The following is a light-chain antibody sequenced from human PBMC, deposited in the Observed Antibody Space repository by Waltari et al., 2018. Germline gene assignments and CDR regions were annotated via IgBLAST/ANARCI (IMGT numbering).Light chain of an antibody. Sequence: EILLTQSPGTLSLSPGDRANLSCRASQSISKYLAWYQQKPGQAPRLLIYDASIRATGIPDRFSGSGYGTDFSLTISRLEPEDYAVYYCQKYGSLPATFGRGTKVEIK. V-gene: IGKV3-20*01. CDR2: DAS. CDR3: QKYGSLPAT. CDR1: QSISKY. J-gene: IGKJ1*01.